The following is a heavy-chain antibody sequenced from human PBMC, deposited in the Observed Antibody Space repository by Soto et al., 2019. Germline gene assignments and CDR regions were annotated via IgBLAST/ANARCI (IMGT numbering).Heavy chain of an antibody. CDR3: ASATLGYCSGGSCRYYGMDV. D-gene: IGHD2-15*01. CDR1: GYSFTSYW. Sequence: PGDYRKISCKGSGYSFTSYWIGWVRQMPGKGLEWMGIIYPGDSDTRYSRSFQGQVTISADKSISTAYLQWSSLKASDTAMYYCASATLGYCSGGSCRYYGMDVWGQGTTVIV. CDR2: IYPGDSDT. J-gene: IGHJ6*02. V-gene: IGHV5-51*01.